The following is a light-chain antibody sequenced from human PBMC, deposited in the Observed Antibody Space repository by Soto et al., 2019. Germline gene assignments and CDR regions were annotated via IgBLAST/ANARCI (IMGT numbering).Light chain of an antibody. J-gene: IGKJ1*01. CDR3: QEYGSSRT. Sequence: EIVLTQSPGTLSLSPGDGATLSCRASQSVSTAYLAWYQQKPGQAPRLLIYGASSRATGIPDRFSGSGSGTDFTLTSSRLEPEDFAVYYCQEYGSSRTFGQGTKVEI. CDR2: GAS. CDR1: QSVSTAY. V-gene: IGKV3-20*01.